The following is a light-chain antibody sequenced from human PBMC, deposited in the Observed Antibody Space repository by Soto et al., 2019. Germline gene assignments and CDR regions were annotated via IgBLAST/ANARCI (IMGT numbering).Light chain of an antibody. J-gene: IGLJ1*01. Sequence: QSALTQPASVSGSPGQSSTISCTGTSSDVGGYDYVSWYQLHPGKAPNLMVFEVSNRPSGVSYRFSGSKSGNTASLTISGLQAEDEADYFCSSYSISTAYLFGTGTKVTVL. CDR3: SSYSISTAYL. CDR1: SSDVGGYDY. CDR2: EVS. V-gene: IGLV2-14*01.